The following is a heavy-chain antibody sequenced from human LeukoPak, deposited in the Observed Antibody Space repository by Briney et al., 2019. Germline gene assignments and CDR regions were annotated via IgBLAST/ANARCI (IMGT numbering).Heavy chain of an antibody. CDR1: GGSFSGYY. CDR3: AREITGTNVDY. V-gene: IGHV4-30-4*08. D-gene: IGHD1-20*01. Sequence: PSETLSLTCAVYGGSFSGYYWSWIRQPPGKGLEWIGYIYYSGSTYYNPSLKSRVTISVDTSKNQFSLKLSSVTAADTAVYYCAREITGTNVDYWGQGTLVTVSS. J-gene: IGHJ4*02. CDR2: IYYSGST.